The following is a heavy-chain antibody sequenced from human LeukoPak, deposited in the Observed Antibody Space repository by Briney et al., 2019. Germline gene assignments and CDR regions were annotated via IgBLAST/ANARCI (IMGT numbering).Heavy chain of an antibody. CDR3: ATYYYYFDY. J-gene: IGHJ4*02. Sequence: SVKVSCKASGDTFTDYYMHWVRQAPGQGLEWMGGIIPIFGTANYAQKFQGKVTITTDESTSTAYMELSSLRSEDTAVYYCATYYYYFDYWGQGTLVTVSS. D-gene: IGHD1-26*01. CDR1: GDTFTDYY. CDR2: IIPIFGTA. V-gene: IGHV1-69*05.